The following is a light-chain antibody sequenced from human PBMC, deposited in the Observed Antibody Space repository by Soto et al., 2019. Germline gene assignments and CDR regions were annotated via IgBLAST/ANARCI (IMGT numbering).Light chain of an antibody. CDR2: DVS. J-gene: IGKJ2*01. V-gene: IGKV1-5*01. Sequence: DIQMTQSPSTLAAAVGDTVTVTCRSSNKWLAWYQKKPGKAPKLLIYDVSNLERGVPPRFSDSTSGAESTLTITGLQPEDLGTYYCPHTTDFTFGQGTQVQIK. CDR3: PHTTDFT. CDR1: SSNKW.